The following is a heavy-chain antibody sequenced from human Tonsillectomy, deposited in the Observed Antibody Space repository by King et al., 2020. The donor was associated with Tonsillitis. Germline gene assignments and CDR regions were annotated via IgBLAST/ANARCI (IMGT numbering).Heavy chain of an antibody. CDR2: IYYSGST. CDR1: GGSISSYY. V-gene: IGHV4-59*01. Sequence: QLQESGPGLVKPSETLSLTRTVSGGSISSYYWSWIRQPPGKGLEWIGYIYYSGSTNYNPSLKSRVTISVDTSKNQFSLKLSSVTAADTAVYYCARPLNDAFDIWGQGTMVTVSS. CDR3: ARPLNDAFDI. J-gene: IGHJ3*02.